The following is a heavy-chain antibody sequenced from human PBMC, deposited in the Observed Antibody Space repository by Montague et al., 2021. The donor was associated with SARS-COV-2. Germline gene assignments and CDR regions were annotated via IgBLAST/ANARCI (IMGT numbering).Heavy chain of an antibody. CDR1: GGSFSAYY. CDR2: VSLTGST. CDR3: ARFRIWTYLYGMDV. Sequence: SDTLSLTCSVSGGSFSAYYWTWIRQTPGKGLEWIGYVSLTGSTNYNPSLQSRVTMFVDSSKSQFSLKLSSVTAADTAIYYCARFRIWTYLYGMDVWGKGTTVTVSS. V-gene: IGHV4-4*08. D-gene: IGHD2-15*01. J-gene: IGHJ6*04.